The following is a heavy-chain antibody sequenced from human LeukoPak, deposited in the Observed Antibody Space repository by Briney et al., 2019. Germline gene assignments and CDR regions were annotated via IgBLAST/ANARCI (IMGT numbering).Heavy chain of an antibody. D-gene: IGHD3-22*01. CDR1: GFTFSSYA. V-gene: IGHV3-23*01. CDR2: ISGSGGST. Sequence: GGSLRLSCAASGFTFSSYAMSWVRQAPGKGLEWVSAISGSGGSTYHADSVKGRFTISRDNSKNTLYLQMNGLGAEDTAVYYCAKGGITMIVVVITSDAFDIWGQGTMVTVSS. J-gene: IGHJ3*02. CDR3: AKGGITMIVVVITSDAFDI.